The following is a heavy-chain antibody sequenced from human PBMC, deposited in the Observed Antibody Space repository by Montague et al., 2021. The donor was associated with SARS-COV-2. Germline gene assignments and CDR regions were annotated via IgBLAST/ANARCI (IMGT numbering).Heavy chain of an antibody. D-gene: IGHD3-3*02. CDR3: ARELILQYGMDV. V-gene: IGHV3-30*04. CDR1: GFTFSSYA. Sequence: SLRLSCAASGFTFSSYAMHWVRQAPSKGLEWVAVISYDGSNKYYADSVKGRFTISRDNSKNTLYLQMNSLRAEDTAVYYCARELILQYGMDVWGQGTTVTVSS. J-gene: IGHJ6*02. CDR2: ISYDGSNK.